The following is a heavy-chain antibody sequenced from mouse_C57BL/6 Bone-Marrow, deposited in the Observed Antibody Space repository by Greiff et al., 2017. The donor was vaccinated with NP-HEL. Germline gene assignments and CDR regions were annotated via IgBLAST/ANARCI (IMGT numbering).Heavy chain of an antibody. V-gene: IGHV1-54*01. J-gene: IGHJ4*01. D-gene: IGHD1-1*01. CDR2: INPGSGGT. CDR1: GYAFTNYL. Sequence: VQLQQSGAELVRPGTSVKVSCKASGYAFTNYLIEWVKQRPGQGLEWIGVINPGSGGTNYNEKFKGKATLTADKSSSTAYMQLSSLTSEDSAVYFCARRLTTNYAMDYWGQGTSVTVSS. CDR3: ARRLTTNYAMDY.